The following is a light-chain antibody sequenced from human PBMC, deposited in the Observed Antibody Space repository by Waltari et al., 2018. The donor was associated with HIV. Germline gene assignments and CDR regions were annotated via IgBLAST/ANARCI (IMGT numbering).Light chain of an antibody. CDR1: SDDIGGYNY. CDR3: SSFAGSNTVV. J-gene: IGLJ2*01. Sequence: QSALTQPPSASGSRGQSVTISCSGTSDDIGGYNYVFWYQQYPAKAPKLLIYEVNKRPTGVPDRFAGSKSLNTAALTVSGLQAEDEAHYFCSSFAGSNTVVFGGGTKLTVL. V-gene: IGLV2-8*01. CDR2: EVN.